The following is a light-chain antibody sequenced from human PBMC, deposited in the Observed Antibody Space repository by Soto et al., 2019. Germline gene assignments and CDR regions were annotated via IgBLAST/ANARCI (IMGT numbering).Light chain of an antibody. CDR2: RSD. V-gene: IGLV1-47*01. CDR1: SSNIGSNH. Sequence: QSVLTQPPSASGTPGQRVTISCSGSSSNIGSNHVYWYQQFPGTAPKLLMYRSDQRPSGVPYRFSGSKSGTSASLAISGLRSDDEADYYCSARDDSMSGVVFGGGTKLTVL. CDR3: SARDDSMSGVV. J-gene: IGLJ2*01.